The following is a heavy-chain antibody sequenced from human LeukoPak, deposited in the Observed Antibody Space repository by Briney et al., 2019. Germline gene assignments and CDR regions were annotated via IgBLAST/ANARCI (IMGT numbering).Heavy chain of an antibody. CDR3: GKEVERQFDLKY. CDR1: GFTFSSYA. V-gene: IGHV3-30*04. Sequence: GGSLRLSCAASGFTFSSYAMHWVRQAPGKGLEWVAVISYDGSNKYYADSVKGQFTISRDNSKKILYLQMNSLRAEDTAVYYCGKEVERQFDLKYWGQGTLVTVSS. D-gene: IGHD3-10*01. J-gene: IGHJ4*02. CDR2: ISYDGSNK.